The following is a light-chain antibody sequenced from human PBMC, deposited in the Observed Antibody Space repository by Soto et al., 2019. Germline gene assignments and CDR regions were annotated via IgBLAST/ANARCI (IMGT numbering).Light chain of an antibody. CDR1: NIGSKT. V-gene: IGLV3-21*02. Sequence: SYELTQPPSVSVAPGQTARLTCGGSNIGSKTVHWYQQKPGQAPVLVVYDDADRPSGIPERFSGSNSGNTAALTISRVEAGHEGDYYWQVWDANSDPVVFGGGTKVTVL. CDR3: QVWDANSDPVV. CDR2: DDA. J-gene: IGLJ2*01.